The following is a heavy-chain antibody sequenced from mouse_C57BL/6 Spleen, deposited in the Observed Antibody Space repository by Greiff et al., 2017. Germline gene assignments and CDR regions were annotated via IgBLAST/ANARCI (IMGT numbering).Heavy chain of an antibody. CDR1: GYTFTSYW. Sequence: EVQLQQSGTVLARPGASVKMSCKTSGYTFTSYWMHWVKQRPGQGLEWIGAIYPGNSDTSYNQKFKGKAKLTAVTSASTAYMELSSLTNEDSAVYYCTRNEAAQATWFAYWGQGTLVTVSA. CDR2: IYPGNSDT. V-gene: IGHV1-5*01. J-gene: IGHJ3*01. CDR3: TRNEAAQATWFAY. D-gene: IGHD3-2*02.